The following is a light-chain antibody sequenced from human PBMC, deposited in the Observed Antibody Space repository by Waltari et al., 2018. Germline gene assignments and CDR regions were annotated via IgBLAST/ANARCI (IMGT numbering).Light chain of an antibody. V-gene: IGLV2-11*01. J-gene: IGLJ2*01. CDR3: CSFAGNYTLL. CDR1: SSDVGGYDS. Sequence: QSALTQPRSVSGSPGQSVTLSCTGPSSDVGGYDSVSWYQQHPGKAPKLIISDVDKRPSGVSDRFSGSKSGNTASLTISGLQIDDEATYYCCSFAGNYTLLFGGGTNLTVL. CDR2: DVD.